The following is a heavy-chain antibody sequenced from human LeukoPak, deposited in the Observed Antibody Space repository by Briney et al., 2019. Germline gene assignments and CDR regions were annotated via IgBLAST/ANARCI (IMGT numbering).Heavy chain of an antibody. J-gene: IGHJ6*03. V-gene: IGHV4-30-4*07. CDR2: IYYSGST. D-gene: IGHD5-24*01. CDR1: GGSISSGGYS. CDR3: ARDGYNVHYYYMDV. Sequence: PSQTLSLTCAVSGGSISSGGYSWSWIRQPPGKGLEWIGYIYYSGSTNYNPSLKSRVTISVDTSKNQFSLKLSSVTAADTAVYYCARDGYNVHYYYMDVWGKGTTVTISS.